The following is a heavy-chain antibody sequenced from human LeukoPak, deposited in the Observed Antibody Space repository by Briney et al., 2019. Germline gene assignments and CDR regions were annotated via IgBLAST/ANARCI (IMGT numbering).Heavy chain of an antibody. D-gene: IGHD3-10*01. Sequence: GGSLRLSXAASGFTFSSYGMHWVRQAPGKGLEWVAVIWYDGSNKYYADSVKGRFTISRDNSKNTLYLQMNSLRAEDTAVYYCAKDTTMVRGVVDYWGQGTLVTVSS. CDR2: IWYDGSNK. J-gene: IGHJ4*02. CDR1: GFTFSSYG. V-gene: IGHV3-33*06. CDR3: AKDTTMVRGVVDY.